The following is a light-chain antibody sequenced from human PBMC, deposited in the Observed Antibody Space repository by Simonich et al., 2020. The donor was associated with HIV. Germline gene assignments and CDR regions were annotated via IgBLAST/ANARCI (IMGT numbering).Light chain of an antibody. Sequence: EIVLTQSPATLSLSPGERATLSCRASQSVGSNLAWYQQKPGQAPRLLIYGASTRATGIPARFSGSGSGTEFTLTISSVQSEDFVVYYCQQYNNWPLFFGQGTKLEIK. J-gene: IGKJ2*01. CDR2: GAS. CDR1: QSVGSN. V-gene: IGKV3-15*01. CDR3: QQYNNWPLF.